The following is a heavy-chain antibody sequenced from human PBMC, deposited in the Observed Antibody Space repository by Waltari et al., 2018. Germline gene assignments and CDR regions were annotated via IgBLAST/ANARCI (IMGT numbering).Heavy chain of an antibody. D-gene: IGHD5-12*01. CDR1: GGPFSSVG. J-gene: IGHJ3*01. CDR2: IIPMPGIT. CDR3: ARRVSTKGAFEV. Sequence: QVQLVQSGPEVKQPGSSVKVSCKSSGGPFSSVGLHWLRQAPGRGLEWMGKIIPMPGITDYEQKFQGRVRSTADRSTTTGYMELRSLGTEDTAIYYCARRVSTKGAFEVWGRGTLVTVSP. V-gene: IGHV1-69*02.